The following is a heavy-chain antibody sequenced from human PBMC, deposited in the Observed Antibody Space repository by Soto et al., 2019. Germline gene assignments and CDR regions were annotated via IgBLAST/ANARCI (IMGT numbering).Heavy chain of an antibody. CDR2: INHSGST. J-gene: IGHJ6*03. CDR3: AREYGYYDFWSGHFSPFYYYYMDV. D-gene: IGHD3-3*01. Sequence: QVQLQQWGAGLLKPSETLSLTCAVYGGSFSDHYWSWIRQPPGKGLEWIGEINHSGSTNYNPSLKSRVTISIDTSKQQFSLKLSSVTAADTAVYYCAREYGYYDFWSGHFSPFYYYYMDVWGKGTTVTVS. CDR1: GGSFSDHY. V-gene: IGHV4-34*01.